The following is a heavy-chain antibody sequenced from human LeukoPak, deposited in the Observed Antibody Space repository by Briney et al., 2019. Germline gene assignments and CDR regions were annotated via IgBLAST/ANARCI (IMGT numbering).Heavy chain of an antibody. CDR1: GFTFSSYE. Sequence: GGSLRLSCAASGFTFSSYEMNWVRQAPGKGLEWVSYISSSGSTIYYADSVKGRFTISRDNAKNSLYLQMNSLRAEDTAVYYCARTYYYDSSGSYYFDYWGQGTLVTVSS. D-gene: IGHD3-22*01. CDR2: ISSSGSTI. J-gene: IGHJ4*02. CDR3: ARTYYYDSSGSYYFDY. V-gene: IGHV3-48*03.